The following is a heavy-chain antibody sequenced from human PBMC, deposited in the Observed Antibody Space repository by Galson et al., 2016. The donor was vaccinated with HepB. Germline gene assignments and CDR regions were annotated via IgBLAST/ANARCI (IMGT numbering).Heavy chain of an antibody. V-gene: IGHV4-4*02. J-gene: IGHJ1*01. CDR3: ARATRRLWFRELRAPEYFQH. D-gene: IGHD3-10*01. CDR1: GGSITNHNW. CDR2: IFHSGST. Sequence: SETLSLTCAVSGGSITNHNWWSWVRQPPGKGLEWIGEIFHSGSTNYNPSLKSRVTISVDTSKNQLSLKMSSVTAADTAVYYRARATRRLWFRELRAPEYFQHWSQGTLVTVSS.